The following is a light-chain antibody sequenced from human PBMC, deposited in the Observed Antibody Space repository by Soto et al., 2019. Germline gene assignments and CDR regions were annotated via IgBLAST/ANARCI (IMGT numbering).Light chain of an antibody. V-gene: IGKV1-12*01. J-gene: IGKJ4*01. Sequence: DIHMTQSPSSVSASLGDAVTLTFRASQDISTWVAWYQQKPGKAPKLLISAASTLESGVPGRFSGSGSGTDFTLIISSLQPEDFATYFCQQGDSFPFTFGGGTKVDIK. CDR2: AAS. CDR1: QDISTW. CDR3: QQGDSFPFT.